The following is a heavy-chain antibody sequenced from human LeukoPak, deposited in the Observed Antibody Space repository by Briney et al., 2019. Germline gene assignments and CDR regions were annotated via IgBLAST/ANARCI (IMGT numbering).Heavy chain of an antibody. J-gene: IGHJ4*02. V-gene: IGHV4-38-2*02. CDR2: IYHSGST. CDR3: ASYYDSSGYSPFDY. D-gene: IGHD3-22*01. CDR1: GYSISSGYY. Sequence: SETLSLTCTVSGYSISSGYYWGWIRQPPGKGLEWIGSIYHSGSTYYNPSLKSRVTISVDTSKNQFSLKLSSVTAADTAVYYCASYYDSSGYSPFDYWGQGTLVTVSS.